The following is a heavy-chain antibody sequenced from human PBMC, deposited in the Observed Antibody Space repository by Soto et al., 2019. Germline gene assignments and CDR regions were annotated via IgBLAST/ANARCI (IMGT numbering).Heavy chain of an antibody. J-gene: IGHJ5*02. CDR3: ARGPLGPGGYNWFDP. D-gene: IGHD3-16*01. CDR2: IIPIFGTA. V-gene: IGHV1-69*01. Sequence: QVQLVQSGAEVKKPGSSVKVSCKASGGTFSSYAISWVRQAPGQGLEWMGGIIPIFGTANYAQQFQGRVTITADESTSTAYMDLSSLRSEDTAVYYCARGPLGPGGYNWFDPWGQGTLVTVSS. CDR1: GGTFSSYA.